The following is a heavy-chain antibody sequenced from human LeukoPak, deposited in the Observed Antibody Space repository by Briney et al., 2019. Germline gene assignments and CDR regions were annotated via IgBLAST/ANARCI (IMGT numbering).Heavy chain of an antibody. CDR1: GFTVSSNY. CDR2: IFSGGGT. J-gene: IGHJ6*03. D-gene: IGHD6-13*01. V-gene: IGHV3-53*05. CDR3: AKVSDSSSWYYYYYMDV. Sequence: PGGSLRLSCAASGFTVSSNYMSWVRQAPGKGLEWVSVIFSGGGTYYADSVKGRFSISRDNSKNTLYLQMNSLRAEDTAVYYCAKVSDSSSWYYYYYMDVWGKRTTVTISS.